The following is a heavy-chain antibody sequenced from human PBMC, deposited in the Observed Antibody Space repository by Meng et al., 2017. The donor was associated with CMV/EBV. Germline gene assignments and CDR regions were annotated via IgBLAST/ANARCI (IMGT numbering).Heavy chain of an antibody. Sequence: VQRQASAPGLVKPSQTLSLTCTVPGGSISSGDYYWSWIRQPPGKGLEWIGYIYYSGSTYYNPSLKNRVTISVDTSKNQFSLKLSSVTAADTAVYYCARVTSRVAGAFDYWGQGTLVTVSS. CDR3: ARVTSRVAGAFDY. CDR2: IYYSGST. V-gene: IGHV4-30-4*08. J-gene: IGHJ4*02. CDR1: GGSISSGDYY. D-gene: IGHD1-14*01.